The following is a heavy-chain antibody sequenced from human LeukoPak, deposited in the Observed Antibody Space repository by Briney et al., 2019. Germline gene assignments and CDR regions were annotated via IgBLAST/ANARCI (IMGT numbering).Heavy chain of an antibody. CDR2: INHDGSVK. CDR1: GFTFSNSW. J-gene: IGHJ4*02. V-gene: IGHV3-7*01. CDR3: AGTSFFFHF. Sequence: GGSLRLSCAASGFTFSNSWMSWVRQAPGKGLEWVANINHDGSVKYYVDSVKGRFTISRDNAKNSVYLQMSSLRVEDTAVYYCAGTSFFFHFWGQGTLVTVFS.